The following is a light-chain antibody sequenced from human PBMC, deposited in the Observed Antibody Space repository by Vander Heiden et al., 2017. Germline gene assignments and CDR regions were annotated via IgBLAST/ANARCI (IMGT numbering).Light chain of an antibody. V-gene: IGLV2-14*01. CDR3: SSYSSSSPVI. CDR1: SSDVAGYTY. J-gene: IGLJ2*01. CDR2: DVS. Sequence: QAALTQPASESGPPGESNTISCTGTSSDVAGYTYVSWYQQKSGKAPKLMIYDVSNRPSGVSNLFSGSKSGNTASLTISGLQAEDEADYYCSSYSSSSPVIFGGGTKVTVL.